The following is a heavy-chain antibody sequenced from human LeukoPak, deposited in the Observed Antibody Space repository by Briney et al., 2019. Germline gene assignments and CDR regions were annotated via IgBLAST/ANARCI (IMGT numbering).Heavy chain of an antibody. Sequence: GASVKVSCKASGYTFTGYYMHWVRQAPGQGLEWMGWINPNSGGTNYAQKFQGRVTMTRDTSISTAYMELSRLRSDDTAVYYCARVISGYFLSFDIWGQGTMVTVSS. CDR1: GYTFTGYY. J-gene: IGHJ3*02. D-gene: IGHD2/OR15-2a*01. CDR3: ARVISGYFLSFDI. CDR2: INPNSGGT. V-gene: IGHV1-2*02.